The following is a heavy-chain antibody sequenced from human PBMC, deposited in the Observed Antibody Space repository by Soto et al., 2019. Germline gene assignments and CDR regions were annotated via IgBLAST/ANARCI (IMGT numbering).Heavy chain of an antibody. Sequence: QVQLVQSGAEVKRPGSSVKVSCKASGGKFSTFAINWVRQAPGHGLEWMGGIIPLFGEANYARKFQGRVTLAADEFTTTAFMELSRLRSDDTAVYYCARGVYFDGPTDDYVNWPPVLWGQGTRITVTS. CDR3: ARGVYFDGPTDDYVNWPPVL. V-gene: IGHV1-69*01. D-gene: IGHD1-1*01. CDR2: IIPLFGEA. J-gene: IGHJ4*02. CDR1: GGKFSTFA.